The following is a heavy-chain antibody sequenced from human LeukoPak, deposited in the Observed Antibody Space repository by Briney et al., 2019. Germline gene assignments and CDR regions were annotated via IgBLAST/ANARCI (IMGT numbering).Heavy chain of an antibody. Sequence: GGSLRLSCAASGFTVSSNYMSWVRQAPGKGLEWVSVIYSGGSTYYADSVKGRFTISRDNSKNTLYLQMNSQRAEDTAVYYCARLSSGWVFDYWGQGTLVTVSS. J-gene: IGHJ4*02. CDR3: ARLSSGWVFDY. CDR1: GFTVSSNY. D-gene: IGHD6-19*01. CDR2: IYSGGST. V-gene: IGHV3-53*01.